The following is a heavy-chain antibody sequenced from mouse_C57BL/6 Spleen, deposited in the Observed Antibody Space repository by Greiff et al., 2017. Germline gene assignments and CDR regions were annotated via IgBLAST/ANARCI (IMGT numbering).Heavy chain of an antibody. CDR1: GYTFTSYW. J-gene: IGHJ4*01. D-gene: IGHD1-1*01. CDR3: AIITTVEYYYAMDY. CDR2: IDPNSGGT. V-gene: IGHV1-72*01. Sequence: VQLQQPGAELVKPGASVKLSCKASGYTFTSYWMHWVKQRPGRGLEWIGRIDPNSGGTKYNEKFKSKATLTVAKPSSTAYMQLSSLTSEASAVYDCAIITTVEYYYAMDYWGQGTSVTVSS.